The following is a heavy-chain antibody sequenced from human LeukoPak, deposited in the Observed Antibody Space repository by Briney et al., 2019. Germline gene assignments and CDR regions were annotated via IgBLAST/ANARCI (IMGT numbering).Heavy chain of an antibody. CDR2: ISGSGDRT. D-gene: IGHD2-2*01. V-gene: IGHV3-23*01. Sequence: GGSLRLSCAVSGFILSSYAMSWVRQAPGKGLEWVSAISGSGDRTYYADSVKGRFTISRDNSKNTLYLQMDSLRAEDTAIYYCAKAGGACFSTNCDFDYWGQGTLVSVSS. J-gene: IGHJ4*02. CDR1: GFILSSYA. CDR3: AKAGGACFSTNCDFDY.